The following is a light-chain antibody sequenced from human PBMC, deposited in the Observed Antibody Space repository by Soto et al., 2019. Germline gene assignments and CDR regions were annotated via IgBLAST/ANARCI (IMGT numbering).Light chain of an antibody. CDR3: CSYGGSFPYV. CDR2: DVT. J-gene: IGLJ1*01. CDR1: SSDVGGYDY. V-gene: IGLV2-11*01. Sequence: QSVLTQPPSVSGSPGQSVTISCTGTSSDVGGYDYVSWYQQRPGKAPKLLIYDVTKRPSGVPDRFSGPKSGNTASLTISGLQAEDEADFYCCSYGGSFPYVFGTGTKVTVL.